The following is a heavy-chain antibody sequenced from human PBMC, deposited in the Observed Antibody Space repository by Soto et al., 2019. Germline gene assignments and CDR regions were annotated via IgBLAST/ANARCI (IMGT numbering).Heavy chain of an antibody. J-gene: IGHJ6*02. V-gene: IGHV3-30*18. Sequence: GGSLRLSCVASGFTFNGYGIHWVRQAPGKGLEWVAVISDDGSDKDYADSEKGRSTISNDNSKNTLYLQMNSLRPEDTAVYYCAKTLRFLELALDYYYGMDVWGQGTTVTVSS. CDR2: ISDDGSDK. CDR1: GFTFNGYG. CDR3: AKTLRFLELALDYYYGMDV. D-gene: IGHD3-3*01.